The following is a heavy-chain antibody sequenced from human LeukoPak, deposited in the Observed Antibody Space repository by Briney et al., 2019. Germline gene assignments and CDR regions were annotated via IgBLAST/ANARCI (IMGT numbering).Heavy chain of an antibody. D-gene: IGHD6-19*01. CDR1: GFTFSSYG. CDR3: ARSYSSGWSQNWYFDL. J-gene: IGHJ2*01. CDR2: ISYDGSNK. Sequence: GGSLRLSCAASGFTFSSYGMHWVRQAPGKGLEWVAVISYDGSNKYYADSVKGRFTISRDNSKNTLYLQMNSLRAEDTAVYYCARSYSSGWSQNWYFDLWGRGTLVTVSS. V-gene: IGHV3-30*19.